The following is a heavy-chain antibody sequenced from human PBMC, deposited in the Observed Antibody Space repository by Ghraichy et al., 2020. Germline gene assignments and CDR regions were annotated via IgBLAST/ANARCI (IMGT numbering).Heavy chain of an antibody. V-gene: IGHV3-74*01. J-gene: IGHJ4*02. D-gene: IGHD3-16*02. CDR2: INSDGSST. CDR3: ARGAAEGGSYRSPFDY. CDR1: GFTFNRYW. Sequence: SCAASGFTFNRYWMHWVRQAPGKGLVWVSRINSDGSSTSYADSVKGRVTISRDYAKNTVFLQMNSLRAEDTAVYHCARGAAEGGSYRSPFDYWGQGTLVTVSS.